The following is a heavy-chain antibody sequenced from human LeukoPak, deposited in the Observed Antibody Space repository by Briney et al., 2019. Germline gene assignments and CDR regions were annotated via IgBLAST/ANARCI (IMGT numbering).Heavy chain of an antibody. CDR1: GFTFSSYA. V-gene: IGHV3-23*01. CDR2: ISGSGGST. Sequence: SGGPLRLSCAASGFTFSSYAMSWVRQAPGKGLEWVSAISGSGGSTYYADSVKGRFTISRDNSKNTLYLQMNSLRAEDTAVYYCANDRSRNLWFGELLPFYFDYWGQGTLVTVSS. D-gene: IGHD3-10*01. CDR3: ANDRSRNLWFGELLPFYFDY. J-gene: IGHJ4*02.